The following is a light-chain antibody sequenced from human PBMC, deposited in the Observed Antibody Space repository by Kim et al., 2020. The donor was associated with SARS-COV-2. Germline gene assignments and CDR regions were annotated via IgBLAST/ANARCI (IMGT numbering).Light chain of an antibody. Sequence: PGESATLSCRASQSVSGRYLAWYQQKPGQAPRLLIYAASSRATGIPDRFSGSGSGTDFTLTISRLEPEDFAVYYCQQHDNSPSWTFGQGTKVDIK. CDR1: QSVSGRY. CDR3: QQHDNSPSWT. V-gene: IGKV3-20*01. J-gene: IGKJ1*01. CDR2: AAS.